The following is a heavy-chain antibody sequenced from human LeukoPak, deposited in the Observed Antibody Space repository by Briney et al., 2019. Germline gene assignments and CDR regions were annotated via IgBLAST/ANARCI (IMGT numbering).Heavy chain of an antibody. CDR2: ISGSGGST. CDR1: GFTFSSYA. J-gene: IGHJ4*02. V-gene: IGHV3-23*01. Sequence: ASLRLSCAASGFTFSSYAMSWVRQAPGKGLEWVSAISGSGGSTYYADSVKGRFTISRDNSKNTLYLQMNSLRAEDTAVYYCAKGGEDSSSWFKYFDYWGQGTLVTVSS. CDR3: AKGGEDSSSWFKYFDY. D-gene: IGHD6-13*01.